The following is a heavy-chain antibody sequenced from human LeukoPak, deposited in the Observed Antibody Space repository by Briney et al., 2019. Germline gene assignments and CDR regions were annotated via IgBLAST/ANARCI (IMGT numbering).Heavy chain of an antibody. J-gene: IGHJ4*02. D-gene: IGHD1-1*01. CDR3: ARDTPQRLKRFDY. CDR1: GYSLNRFG. Sequence: ASVKVSCKASGYSLNRFGISWVRQAPGQGLEWLGWINTYNGNTKFGENFQGRVTLTTDTSSSTVYMELTSLRSDDTAVYFCARDTPQRLKRFDYWGQGTLVTVSS. CDR2: INTYNGNT. V-gene: IGHV1-18*01.